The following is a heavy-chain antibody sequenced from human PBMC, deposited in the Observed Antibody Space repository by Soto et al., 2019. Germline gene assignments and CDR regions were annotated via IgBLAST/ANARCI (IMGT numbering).Heavy chain of an antibody. CDR3: ARAGNTYATGWFDP. Sequence: SETLSLTCTVSGVSLNRYYWSWIRQPPGRGLEWIGNIYYSGSANYNSPLKSRVSISVDTSKSQFSLNLRSVTAADTAVYFCARAGNTYATGWFDPWGQGTLVTVSS. CDR2: IYYSGSA. CDR1: GVSLNRYY. D-gene: IGHD5-18*01. V-gene: IGHV4-59*01. J-gene: IGHJ5*02.